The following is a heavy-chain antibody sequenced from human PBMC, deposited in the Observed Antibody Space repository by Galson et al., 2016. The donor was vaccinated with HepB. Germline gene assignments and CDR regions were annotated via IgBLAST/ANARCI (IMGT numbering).Heavy chain of an antibody. D-gene: IGHD5-18*01. CDR3: ARDGEAYNYGFDY. Sequence: SVKVSCKASGYIFISSYIHWVRQAPGQGLEWMGIINPSGGSTSYAQKFQGRVTVTRDTSTSTVYVELSSLRSEDTAVYYCARDGEAYNYGFDYWGQGTLVTVSS. V-gene: IGHV1-46*01. CDR1: GYIFISSY. J-gene: IGHJ4*02. CDR2: INPSGGST.